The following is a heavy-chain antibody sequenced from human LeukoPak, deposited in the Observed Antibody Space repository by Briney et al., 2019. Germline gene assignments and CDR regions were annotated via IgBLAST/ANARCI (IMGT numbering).Heavy chain of an antibody. CDR2: IYYSGST. Sequence: KSSETLSLTCTVSGDSISGYYWTWIRQTPGKGLEWIGHIYYSGSTNYNPSLKSRVTISIDTSKNQFSLKLRSVTAADSAVYYCARNTDSSTWSWFDPWGQGTLVTVPS. CDR3: ARNTDSSTWSWFDP. CDR1: GDSISGYY. V-gene: IGHV4-59*08. D-gene: IGHD6-13*01. J-gene: IGHJ5*02.